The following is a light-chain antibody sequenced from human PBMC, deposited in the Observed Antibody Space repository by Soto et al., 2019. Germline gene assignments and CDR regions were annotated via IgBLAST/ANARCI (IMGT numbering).Light chain of an antibody. CDR1: QSVSSN. CDR3: QHYKNWPL. J-gene: IGKJ3*01. V-gene: IGKV3-15*01. CDR2: DAS. Sequence: EIVVTQSPATLSVSPGEGATLSCRASQSVSSNLAWYQHKPGQAPRLLIYDASTRATGIPARFSGSGSGTDFTLTISSLQSEDFAIYYCQHYKNWPLFGPGTRVDV.